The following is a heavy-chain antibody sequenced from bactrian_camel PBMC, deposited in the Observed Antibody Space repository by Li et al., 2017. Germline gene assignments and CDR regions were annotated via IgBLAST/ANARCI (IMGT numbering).Heavy chain of an antibody. D-gene: IGHD6*01. CDR3: ASRQGLGGPWYGWQEPSGYNY. Sequence: HVQLVESGGGSVQAGGSLRLSCAASGYTAGTYCMGWFRQAPGKEREWVASIAPDSSTSYADSVKGRFTISRDNTKKMLYLQMDNLTPEDTAIYYCASRQGLGGPWYGWQEPSGYNYWGQGTQVTVS. CDR1: GYTAGTYC. J-gene: IGHJ4*01. CDR2: IAPDSST. V-gene: IGHV3S53*01.